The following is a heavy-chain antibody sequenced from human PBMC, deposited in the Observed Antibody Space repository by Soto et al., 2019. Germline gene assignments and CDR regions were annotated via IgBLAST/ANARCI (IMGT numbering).Heavy chain of an antibody. D-gene: IGHD1-26*01. CDR3: ARGDSNSYSGDWFNP. CDR2: IYEIGTT. CDR1: GGSITSGGFS. J-gene: IGHJ5*02. V-gene: IGHV4-30-2*01. Sequence: QVRLQESGPGLVKPSQTLSLTCAVSGGSITSGGFSWSWLRLPPGKGLEWIGFIYEIGTTYYNPYLRSRISISLDRSKNQFSLNMNSATAVDTGVYFCARGDSNSYSGDWFNPWGHGTLVTVSS.